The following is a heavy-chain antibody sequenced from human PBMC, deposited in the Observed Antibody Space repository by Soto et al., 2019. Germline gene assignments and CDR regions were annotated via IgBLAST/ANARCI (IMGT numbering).Heavy chain of an antibody. CDR2: IYYSGIT. CDR1: GGSISSYY. D-gene: IGHD3-16*02. V-gene: IGHV4-59*01. CDR3: ARDSYDYIWGSYRPNWFDP. Sequence: SETLSLTCTVSGGSISSYYWSWIRQPPGKGLEWIGYIYYSGITNYNPSLKSRVTISVDTSKNQFSLKLSSVTAADTAVYYCARDSYDYIWGSYRPNWFDPWGQGTLVTVSS. J-gene: IGHJ5*02.